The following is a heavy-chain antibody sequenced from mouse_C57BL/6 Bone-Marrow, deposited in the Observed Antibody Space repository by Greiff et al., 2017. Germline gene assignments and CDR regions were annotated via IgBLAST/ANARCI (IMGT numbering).Heavy chain of an antibody. Sequence: VQLQESGPELVKPGASVKISCKASGYAFSSSWMNWVKQRPGKGLEWIGRIYPGDGDTNYNGKFKGKATLTADKSSSTAHMQLSSLTSEDSAVYFCAKGYAHWYFDVWGTGTTVTVSS. J-gene: IGHJ1*03. CDR3: AKGYAHWYFDV. V-gene: IGHV1-82*01. CDR2: IYPGDGDT. D-gene: IGHD3-1*01. CDR1: GYAFSSSW.